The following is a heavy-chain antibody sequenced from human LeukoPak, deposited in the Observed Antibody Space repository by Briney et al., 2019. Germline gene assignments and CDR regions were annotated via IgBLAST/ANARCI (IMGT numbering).Heavy chain of an antibody. CDR3: ARGMREYYYDSSGYYPLDY. D-gene: IGHD3-22*01. J-gene: IGHJ4*02. CDR1: GFTFSSYW. Sequence: GGSLRLSCAASGFTFSSYWMHWVRQAPGKGLVWVSRINSDGGSTSYADSVKGRFTISRDNAKNTLYLQMNSLRAEDTAVYYCARGMREYYYDSSGYYPLDYWGQGTLVTVSS. V-gene: IGHV3-74*01. CDR2: INSDGGST.